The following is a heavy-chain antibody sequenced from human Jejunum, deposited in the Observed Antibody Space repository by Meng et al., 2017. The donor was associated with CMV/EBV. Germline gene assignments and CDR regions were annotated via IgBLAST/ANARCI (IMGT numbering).Heavy chain of an antibody. CDR3: ARGLIAALFDY. V-gene: IGHV1-18*01. CDR2: ISTDNGKT. CDR1: VYSFTTFD. D-gene: IGHD6-25*01. J-gene: IGHJ4*02. Sequence: SCTASVYSFTTFDIRWVRQAPGQGLEWMGWISTDNGKTNYAPNLQGRVTMTTDTSTSTAYLELRGLRSDDTALYFCARGLIAALFDYWGQGTLVTVSS.